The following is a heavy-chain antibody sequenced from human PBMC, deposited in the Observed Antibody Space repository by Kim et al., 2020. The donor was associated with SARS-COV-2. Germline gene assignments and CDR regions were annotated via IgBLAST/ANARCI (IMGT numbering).Heavy chain of an antibody. J-gene: IGHJ4*02. CDR3: ARDSAGSAMSL. CDR1: GFTVSSNY. D-gene: IGHD3-10*01. Sequence: GGSLRLSCAASGFTVSSNYMSWVRQAPGKGLEWVSVIYSGGSKYYADSVKGRFTISRDNPKNTLDLQMNSLRAEDTAMYYCARDSAGSAMSLWGQGTLVT. CDR2: IYSGGSK. V-gene: IGHV3-53*01.